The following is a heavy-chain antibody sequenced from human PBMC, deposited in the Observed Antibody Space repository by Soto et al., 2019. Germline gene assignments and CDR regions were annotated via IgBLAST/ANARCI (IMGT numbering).Heavy chain of an antibody. CDR1: GGSISSYY. CDR2: IYYSGST. J-gene: IGHJ4*02. Sequence: QVQLQESGPGLVKPSETLSLTCTVSGGSISSYYWSWIRQPPGKGLEWIGYIYYSGSTNYNPSLKIRVTISVDTSKNQFSLKLSSVTAADTAVYYCARSRLGYCSGGSCYGIDYWGQGTLVTVSS. V-gene: IGHV4-59*08. CDR3: ARSRLGYCSGGSCYGIDY. D-gene: IGHD2-15*01.